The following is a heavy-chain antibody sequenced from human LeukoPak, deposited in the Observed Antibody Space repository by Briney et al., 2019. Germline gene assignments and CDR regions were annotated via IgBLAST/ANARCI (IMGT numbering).Heavy chain of an antibody. CDR2: IYPGDSDT. CDR3: ARLIVGSSSTGWFDP. CDR1: GYTFTSYW. Sequence: GASLKISCQSSGYTFTSYWIGWVRQMPGKGLQWMGIIYPGDSDTTYRPSFQGQVTISADKSITTAYLQWSSLKASDTAIYYCARLIVGSSSTGWFDPWGQGTLVTVSS. V-gene: IGHV5-51*01. D-gene: IGHD6-6*01. J-gene: IGHJ5*02.